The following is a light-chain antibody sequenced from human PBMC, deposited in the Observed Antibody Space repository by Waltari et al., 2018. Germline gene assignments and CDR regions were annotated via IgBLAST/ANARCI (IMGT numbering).Light chain of an antibody. CDR2: DDS. V-gene: IGLV3-21*04. J-gene: IGLJ1*01. CDR3: QVWDANNDPGV. CDR1: NIGYKS. Sequence: SYVLTQPPSVSVAPGETARITCGGTNIGYKSTHRYQQKPGQAPVLVISDDSDRRSGIPERISGSNSGNTATLTISRVEAGDEAEYFCQVWDANNDPGVFGTGTEVTVL.